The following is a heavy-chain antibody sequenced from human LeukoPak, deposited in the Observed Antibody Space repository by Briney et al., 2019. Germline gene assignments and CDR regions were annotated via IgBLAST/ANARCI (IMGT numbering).Heavy chain of an antibody. Sequence: GGSLRLSCAASGFTFSSYSMNWVRQAPGKGLEWVSSISSSSSYIYYADSVKGRFTISRDNSKNTLYLQMNSLRAEDTAVYYCAKDPDMTTVTTGGQGTLVTVSS. CDR1: GFTFSSYS. V-gene: IGHV3-21*04. CDR2: ISSSSSYI. CDR3: AKDPDMTTVTT. D-gene: IGHD4-17*01. J-gene: IGHJ4*02.